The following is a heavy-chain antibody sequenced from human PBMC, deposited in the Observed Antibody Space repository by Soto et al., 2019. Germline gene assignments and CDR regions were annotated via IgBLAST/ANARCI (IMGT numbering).Heavy chain of an antibody. CDR2: IYYSGST. CDR3: ARSYGGNRYWYFDL. D-gene: IGHD4-17*01. J-gene: IGHJ2*01. CDR1: GGYIGSYY. V-gene: IGHV4-59*01. Sequence: LETLSLTCTVSGGYIGSYYWSWIRQPPGKGLEWIGYIYYSGSTNYNPSLKSRVTISVDTSKNQFSLKLSSVTAADTAVYYCARSYGGNRYWYFDLWGRGTLVTVSS.